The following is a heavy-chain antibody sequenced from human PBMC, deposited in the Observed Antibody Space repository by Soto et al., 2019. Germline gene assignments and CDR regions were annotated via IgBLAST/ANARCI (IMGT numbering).Heavy chain of an antibody. Sequence: ASVKVSCKASGYTFTSYAMHWVRQAPGQRLEWMGWINAGNGNTKYSQKFQGRVTITRDTSASTAYMELSSLRSEDTAVYYCAGIRFNGDYAGPWGQGTLVTVSS. D-gene: IGHD4-17*01. CDR2: INAGNGNT. J-gene: IGHJ5*02. CDR1: GYTFTSYA. CDR3: AGIRFNGDYAGP. V-gene: IGHV1-3*01.